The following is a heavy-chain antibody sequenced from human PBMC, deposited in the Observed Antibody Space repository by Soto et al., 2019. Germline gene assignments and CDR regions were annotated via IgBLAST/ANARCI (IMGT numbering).Heavy chain of an antibody. CDR2: ISGSGGST. CDR1: GFTFSSYA. D-gene: IGHD3-3*01. V-gene: IGHV3-23*01. CDR3: AKEPYTIFGVVIPGYYFDY. Sequence: GGSLRLSCAASGFTFSSYAMSWVRQAPGKGLEWVSAISGSGGSTYYADSVKGRFTISRDNSKNTLYLQMNSLRAEDTAVYYCAKEPYTIFGVVIPGYYFDYWGQGTLVTVSS. J-gene: IGHJ4*02.